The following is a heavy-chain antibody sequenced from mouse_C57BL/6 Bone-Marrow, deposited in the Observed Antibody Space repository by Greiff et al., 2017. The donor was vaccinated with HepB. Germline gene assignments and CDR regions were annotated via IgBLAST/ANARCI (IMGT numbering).Heavy chain of an antibody. CDR1: GYTFTSYW. Sequence: QVQLKQPGAELVKPGASVKLSCKASGYTFTSYWMQWVKQRPGQGLEWIGEIDPSDSYTNYNQKFKGKATLTVDTSSSTAYMQLSSLTSEDSAVYYCARSSIYYYGSTLYFDVWGTGTTVTVSS. J-gene: IGHJ1*03. V-gene: IGHV1-50*01. CDR3: ARSSIYYYGSTLYFDV. CDR2: IDPSDSYT. D-gene: IGHD1-1*01.